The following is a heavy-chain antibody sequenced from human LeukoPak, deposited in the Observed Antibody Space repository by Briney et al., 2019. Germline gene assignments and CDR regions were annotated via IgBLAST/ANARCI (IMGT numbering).Heavy chain of an antibody. CDR2: LSGSGITT. V-gene: IGHV3-23*01. Sequence: PGGSLRLSCAASGFTFSNSAMSWVRQAPGKGLEWVSTLSGSGITTYYADSVKGRFTISRENSKNTLYLQMNSLRAEDTAVYYCAKGIYSSGWSYFDYWGHGTLVT. CDR3: AKGIYSSGWSYFDY. J-gene: IGHJ4*01. D-gene: IGHD6-19*01. CDR1: GFTFSNSA.